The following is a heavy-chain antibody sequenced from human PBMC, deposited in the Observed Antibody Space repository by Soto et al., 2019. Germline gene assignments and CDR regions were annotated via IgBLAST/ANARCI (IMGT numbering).Heavy chain of an antibody. D-gene: IGHD1-26*01. V-gene: IGHV2-5*02. Sequence: QITLKESGPTLVKPTQTLTLTCTFSGVSLSTSGVGLGWIRQPPGKALEWLALIYWDNDERYNPSLKNRLTISKDTFKKQVVLRMTNMDPVYTATYDCARPNSGNFYYFANWGQGTLVAVAS. CDR2: IYWDNDE. CDR3: ARPNSGNFYYFAN. CDR1: GVSLSTSGVG. J-gene: IGHJ4*02.